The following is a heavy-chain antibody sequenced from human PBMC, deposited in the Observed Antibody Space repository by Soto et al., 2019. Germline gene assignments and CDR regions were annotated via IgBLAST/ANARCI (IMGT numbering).Heavy chain of an antibody. CDR1: GGSISSGDYY. CDR3: ARIPEIAAARTGWFDP. V-gene: IGHV4-30-4*01. J-gene: IGHJ5*02. Sequence: QVQLQESGPGLVKPSQTLSLTCTVSGGSISSGDYYWSWIRQPPGKGLEWIGYIYYSGSTYYNPSLKSRVTISVDTSKNQFSLKLSSVTAADTAVYYCARIPEIAAARTGWFDPWGQGTLVTVSS. D-gene: IGHD6-13*01. CDR2: IYYSGST.